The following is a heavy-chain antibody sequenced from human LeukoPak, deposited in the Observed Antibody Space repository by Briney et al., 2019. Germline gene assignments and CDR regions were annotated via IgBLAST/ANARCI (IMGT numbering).Heavy chain of an antibody. Sequence: ASVKVSCKASGYTFTNYGISWVRQAPGQGLEWMGWISAYYGNTKYAQKLQGRVTMTTDTYTSTAYMELRSLRSDDTAVYYCASGCSSTSCSYDYWGQGTLVTVSS. D-gene: IGHD2-2*01. J-gene: IGHJ4*02. CDR1: GYTFTNYG. V-gene: IGHV1-18*01. CDR3: ASGCSSTSCSYDY. CDR2: ISAYYGNT.